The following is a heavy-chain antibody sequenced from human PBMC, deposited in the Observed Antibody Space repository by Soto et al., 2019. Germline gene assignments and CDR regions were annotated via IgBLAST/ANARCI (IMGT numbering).Heavy chain of an antibody. D-gene: IGHD3-10*01. CDR2: IYWDDDK. V-gene: IGHV2-5*02. CDR3: AHTDVYYGSGPGAFDI. CDR1: GFSLSTSGVG. J-gene: IGHJ3*02. Sequence: SGPTLVNPTQTLTLTCTFSGFSLSTSGVGVGWIRQPPGKALEWLALIYWDDDKRYSPSLKSRLTITKDTSKNQVVLTMTNMDPVDTAKYYCAHTDVYYGSGPGAFDICGQGTRVTVSS.